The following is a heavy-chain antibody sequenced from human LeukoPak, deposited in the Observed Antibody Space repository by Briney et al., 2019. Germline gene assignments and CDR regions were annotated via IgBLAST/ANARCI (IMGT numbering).Heavy chain of an antibody. V-gene: IGHV3-74*01. CDR2: INSDGSST. D-gene: IGHD2-2*03. Sequence: PGGSRRLSCAASGFTFSSYWMHWVRQAPGKGLVWVSRINSDGSSTSYADSVKGRFTISRDNAKNTLYLQMNGLRAEDTAVYYCATGYCSSTSCYAAYYWGQGTLVTVSS. CDR3: ATGYCSSTSCYAAYY. J-gene: IGHJ4*02. CDR1: GFTFSSYW.